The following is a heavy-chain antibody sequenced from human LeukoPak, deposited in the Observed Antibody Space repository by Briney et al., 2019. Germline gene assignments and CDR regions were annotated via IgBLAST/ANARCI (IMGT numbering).Heavy chain of an antibody. CDR1: GFTFSSYS. V-gene: IGHV3-21*01. CDR3: ARDTEYSSSSFILYYYGMDV. Sequence: GGSLRLSCAASGFTFSSYSMNWVRQAPGKGREWDSSISSSGSYIYYADSVKGRFTISRDNAKNSLYLQMNSLRAEDTAVYYCARDTEYSSSSFILYYYGMDVWGQGTTVTVSS. CDR2: ISSSGSYI. J-gene: IGHJ6*02. D-gene: IGHD6-6*01.